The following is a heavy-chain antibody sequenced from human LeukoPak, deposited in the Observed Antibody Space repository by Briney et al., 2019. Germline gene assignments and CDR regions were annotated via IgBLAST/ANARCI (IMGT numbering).Heavy chain of an antibody. V-gene: IGHV4-30-2*01. D-gene: IGHD5-12*01. Sequence: PSETLSLTCAVSGGSISSGGYSWSWIRQPPGKGLEWIGYIYHSGSTYYNPSLKSRVTISVDRSKNQFSLKVSSVTAADTAVYYCARRGSGYDPRGFDYWGQGTLVTVSS. CDR1: GGSISSGGYS. CDR2: IYHSGST. CDR3: ARRGSGYDPRGFDY. J-gene: IGHJ4*02.